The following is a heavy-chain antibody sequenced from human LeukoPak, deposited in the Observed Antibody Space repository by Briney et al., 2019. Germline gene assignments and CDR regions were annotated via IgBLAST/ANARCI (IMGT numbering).Heavy chain of an antibody. V-gene: IGHV4-39*01. CDR2: IYYSGST. D-gene: IGHD5-12*01. CDR3: ATDLGGYDFAY. J-gene: IGHJ4*02. CDR1: GGSISSSTYY. Sequence: PSETLSLTCTVSGGSISSSTYYWGWIRQPPGKGLEWIGNIYYSGSTYHNPSLKSRVTISVDTSKNQFSLKLTSVTAADTAVYYCATDLGGYDFAYWGQGSLVTVSS.